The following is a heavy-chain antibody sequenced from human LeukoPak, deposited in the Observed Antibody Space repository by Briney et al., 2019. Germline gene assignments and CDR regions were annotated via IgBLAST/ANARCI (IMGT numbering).Heavy chain of an antibody. CDR2: IYYSGST. CDR3: ASLSIVGAGATDY. D-gene: IGHD1-26*01. Sequence: SETLSLTCTVSGGSISSSSYYWGWIRQPPGKGLEWIGSIYYSGSTYYNPSLKSRVTISVDTSKNQFSLKLSSVTAADTAVYYCASLSIVGAGATDYWGQGTQVTVSS. V-gene: IGHV4-39*01. CDR1: GGSISSSSYY. J-gene: IGHJ4*02.